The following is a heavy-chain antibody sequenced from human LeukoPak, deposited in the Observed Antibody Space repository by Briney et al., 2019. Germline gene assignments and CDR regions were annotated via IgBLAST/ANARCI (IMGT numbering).Heavy chain of an antibody. J-gene: IGHJ4*02. CDR2: IRSKAYGGTT. V-gene: IGHV3-49*03. Sequence: GGSLRLSCTASGFTFGGYAMSWFRQAPGKGLEWVGFIRSKAYGGTTEYAASVKGRFTISRDDSKSIAYLQMNSLKTEDTAVYYCTSAIVDIVATSDFDYWGQGTLVTVSS. CDR1: GFTFGGYA. CDR3: TSAIVDIVATSDFDY. D-gene: IGHD5-12*01.